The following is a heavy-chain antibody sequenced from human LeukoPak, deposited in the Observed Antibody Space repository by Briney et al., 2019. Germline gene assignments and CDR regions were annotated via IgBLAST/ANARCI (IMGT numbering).Heavy chain of an antibody. V-gene: IGHV3-74*01. D-gene: IGHD6-25*01. CDR2: ISTDGSRT. CDR1: GFTFSSYW. Sequence: GRSLRLSCAASGFTFSSYWMHWVRQAPGKGLVWVSRISTDGSRTTYADIVKGRFTISRDNAKDTLYLQMNSLTVEDTAMYYCVRGTGYLLFDNWGQGTLVTVSS. J-gene: IGHJ4*02. CDR3: VRGTGYLLFDN.